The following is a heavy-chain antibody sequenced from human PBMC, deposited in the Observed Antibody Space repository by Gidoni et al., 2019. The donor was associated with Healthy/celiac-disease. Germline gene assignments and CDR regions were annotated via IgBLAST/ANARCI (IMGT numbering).Heavy chain of an antibody. J-gene: IGHJ6*02. CDR3: ARGIRFLEWSQVRESYGMDV. D-gene: IGHD3-3*01. V-gene: IGHV4-4*07. CDR1: GGSISSDY. CDR2: SYTSGST. Sequence: QMQLQESGPGLVKRAETLSLTCTGPGGSISSDYWILIRQPAGKGLEWLGRSYTSGSTTYNPSLKSRVTMSVDTSKNQFSLKLSSVTAADTAVYYCARGIRFLEWSQVRESYGMDVWGQGTTVTVSS.